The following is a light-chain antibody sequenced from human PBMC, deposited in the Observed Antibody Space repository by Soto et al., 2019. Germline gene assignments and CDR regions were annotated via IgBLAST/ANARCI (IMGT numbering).Light chain of an antibody. Sequence: QSVLTQPASVSGSPGQSITISCTGTSSDVGGYNYVSWYQQHPGKAPKLMIYEVSNRPSGVSNRFSGSKSGNTASLTISGLQDEDEADYYCISYTSSSIDYVFGTGTKLTVL. J-gene: IGLJ1*01. CDR2: EVS. CDR3: ISYTSSSIDYV. V-gene: IGLV2-14*01. CDR1: SSDVGGYNY.